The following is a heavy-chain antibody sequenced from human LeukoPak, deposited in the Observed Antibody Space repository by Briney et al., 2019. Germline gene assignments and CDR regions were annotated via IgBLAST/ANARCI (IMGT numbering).Heavy chain of an antibody. Sequence: ASVKVSCKASGYTFTSYYMHWVRQAPGQGLEWMGIINPSGGSTSYAQKFQGRVTMTRDMSMSTVYMELTSLRSEDTAVYYCARDLRITIFGVVIPWAFDIWGQGTMVIVSS. CDR2: INPSGGST. CDR1: GYTFTSYY. CDR3: ARDLRITIFGVVIPWAFDI. V-gene: IGHV1-46*01. J-gene: IGHJ3*02. D-gene: IGHD3-3*01.